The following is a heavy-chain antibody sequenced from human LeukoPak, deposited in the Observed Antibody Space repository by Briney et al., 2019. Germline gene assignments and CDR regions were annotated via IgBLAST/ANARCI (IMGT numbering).Heavy chain of an antibody. CDR2: ISSSGSPI. D-gene: IGHD1-26*01. J-gene: IGHJ4*02. CDR3: ASHSGTQSLYFF. Sequence: GSLRLSCAASGFTFSDYYMTWIRQAPGKGLEWVSYISSSGSPIYYADSVKGRFTVSKDNARNSLYLQMNSLRAEDTAVYYCASHSGTQSLYFFWGQGTLVTVSS. CDR1: GFTFSDYY. V-gene: IGHV3-11*01.